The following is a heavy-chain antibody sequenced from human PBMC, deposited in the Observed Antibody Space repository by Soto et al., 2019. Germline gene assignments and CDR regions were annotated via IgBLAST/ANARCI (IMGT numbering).Heavy chain of an antibody. CDR1: GFTFSTYA. CDR3: AKLGSYYYYGMDV. V-gene: IGHV3-23*01. CDR2: ISTSGSGT. D-gene: IGHD3-10*01. Sequence: GSLRLSCSASGFTFSTYAMTWVRQAPGKGLEWVSGISTSGSGTYYADSVKGRFTISRDNSKNTLYLQMQSLRAEDTAVYFCAKLGSYYYYGMDVWGKGTTVTVSS. J-gene: IGHJ6*04.